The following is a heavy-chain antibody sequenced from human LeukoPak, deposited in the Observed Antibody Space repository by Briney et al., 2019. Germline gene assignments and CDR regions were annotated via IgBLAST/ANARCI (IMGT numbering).Heavy chain of an antibody. CDR1: GFTFSSYT. V-gene: IGHV3-21*01. Sequence: GGSLRLSCAASGFTFSSYTMNWVRQAPGKGLEWVSSISSRSTYIYYADSVKGRFTIPRDSAKNSLYLQMDSLRAEDTAVYYCTDAFDIWGQGTMVTVSS. J-gene: IGHJ3*02. CDR2: ISSRSTYI. CDR3: TDAFDI.